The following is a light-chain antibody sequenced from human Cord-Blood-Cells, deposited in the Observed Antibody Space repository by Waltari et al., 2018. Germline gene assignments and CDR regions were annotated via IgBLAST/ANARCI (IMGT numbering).Light chain of an antibody. CDR1: QGISSY. CDR2: AAS. Sequence: AIRITQSPSSLSASTGDRVTITCRASQGISSYLAWYQQKPGKAPKLLIYAASTLQSGVPSRFSGSGSGTDFTLTISCLQSEDFATYYCQQYYSYPPSFGQGTEPEIK. J-gene: IGKJ2*01. CDR3: QQYYSYPPS. V-gene: IGKV1-8*01.